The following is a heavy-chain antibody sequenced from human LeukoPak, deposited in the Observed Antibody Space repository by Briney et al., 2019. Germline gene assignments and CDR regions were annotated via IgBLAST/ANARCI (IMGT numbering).Heavy chain of an antibody. J-gene: IGHJ4*02. CDR2: VHHSGST. CDR3: ARVRPGIAATGTWAAPV. D-gene: IGHD6-13*01. V-gene: IGHV4-38-2*02. Sequence: SETLSLTCTVSGYSISSVYSWGWIRQSPGMGLEWIGSVHHSGSTYYNPSFKSRVTISVDTSKHQFSRKLSSVTAADAAVYYCARVRPGIAATGTWAAPVWGQGTLVTVSS. CDR1: GYSISSVYS.